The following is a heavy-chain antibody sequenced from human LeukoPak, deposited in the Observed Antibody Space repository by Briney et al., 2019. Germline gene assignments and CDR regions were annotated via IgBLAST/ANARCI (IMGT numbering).Heavy chain of an antibody. CDR3: ARGFDY. CDR2: ISYSGGT. Sequence: PSETLSLTCTVSGGSISSGNYYWAWIRQSPGKGLEWIGRISYSGGTYYNPSLKRRVTISVDTSKNQFSLKLSSVTATDTAVYYCARGFDYWGQGTLVTVSP. CDR1: GGSISSGNYY. J-gene: IGHJ4*02. V-gene: IGHV4-39*01.